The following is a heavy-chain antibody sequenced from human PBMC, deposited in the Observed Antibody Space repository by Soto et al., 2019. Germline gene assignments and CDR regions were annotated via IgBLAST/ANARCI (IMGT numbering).Heavy chain of an antibody. Sequence: QVQLVQSGAEVKKPGASVKVSCKASGYTFTSYGISWVRQAPGQGLEWMGWISAYNGNTNYAQKLQGRVTMTTATSTSTAYTELRSLRSDDRAVYYCARPTDFQVGTGGMDFWGQGTTVTVSS. D-gene: IGHD2-8*02. CDR1: GYTFTSYG. CDR3: ARPTDFQVGTGGMDF. J-gene: IGHJ6*02. V-gene: IGHV1-18*04. CDR2: ISAYNGNT.